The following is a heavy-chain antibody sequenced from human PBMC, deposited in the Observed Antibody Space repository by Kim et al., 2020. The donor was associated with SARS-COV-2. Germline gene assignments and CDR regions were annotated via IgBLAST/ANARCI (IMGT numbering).Heavy chain of an antibody. Sequence: SETLSLTCTVSGGSISSSSYYWGWIRQPPGKGLEWIGSIYYSGSTYYNPSLKSRVTISVDTSKNQFSLKLSSVTAADTAVYYCARDCTGGVCYTGMDVWGQGTTVTVSS. CDR2: IYYSGST. D-gene: IGHD2-8*02. CDR1: GGSISSSSYY. CDR3: ARDCTGGVCYTGMDV. J-gene: IGHJ6*02. V-gene: IGHV4-39*01.